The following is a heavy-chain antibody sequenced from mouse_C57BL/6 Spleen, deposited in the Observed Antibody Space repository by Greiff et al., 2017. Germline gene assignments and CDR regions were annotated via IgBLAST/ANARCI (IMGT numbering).Heavy chain of an antibody. J-gene: IGHJ4*01. V-gene: IGHV5-17*01. Sequence: VKLVESGGGLVKPGGSLKLSCAASGFTFSDYGMHWVRQAPEKGLEWVAYISSGSSTIYYADTVKGRFTISRDNAKNTLFLQMTSLRSEDTAMYYCAREITKYYYAMDDWGQGTSVTVSS. D-gene: IGHD2-4*01. CDR1: GFTFSDYG. CDR3: AREITKYYYAMDD. CDR2: ISSGSSTI.